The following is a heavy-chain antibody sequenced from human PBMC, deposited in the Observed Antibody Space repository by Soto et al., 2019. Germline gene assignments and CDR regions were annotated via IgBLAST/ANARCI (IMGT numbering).Heavy chain of an antibody. D-gene: IGHD5-12*01. V-gene: IGHV1-69*12. CDR2: IIPIFGTV. J-gene: IGHJ2*01. Sequence: QVQLVQSGAEVKKPGSSVKVSCKASGGTFSNYPISWVRQAPGQGLEWMGGIIPIFGTVNYAQKLQGCVTITADESTSTAYMEQSKLRSERTAVYYCAGGNLRWLQVWYFDLWGRGTLVTVSS. CDR3: AGGNLRWLQVWYFDL. CDR1: GGTFSNYP.